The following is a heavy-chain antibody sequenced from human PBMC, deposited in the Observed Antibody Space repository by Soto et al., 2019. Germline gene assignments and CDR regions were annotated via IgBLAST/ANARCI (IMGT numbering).Heavy chain of an antibody. D-gene: IGHD3-22*01. J-gene: IGHJ4*02. Sequence: GGSLRLSCAASSFTFSNAWMNWVRQAPGKGLEWVGRIKSKTDGGTTDYAAPVKGRFTLSRDDSKNTLYMEMNSLRAEDTAVYYCIRGDGDRYDGNGYLGRHWGQGTLVTVSS. CDR2: IKSKTDGGTT. CDR3: IRGDGDRYDGNGYLGRH. V-gene: IGHV3-15*07. CDR1: SFTFSNAW.